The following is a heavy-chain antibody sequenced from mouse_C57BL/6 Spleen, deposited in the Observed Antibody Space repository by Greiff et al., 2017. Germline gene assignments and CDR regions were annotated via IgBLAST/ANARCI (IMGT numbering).Heavy chain of an antibody. J-gene: IGHJ1*03. D-gene: IGHD1-1*01. CDR2: INYDGSST. V-gene: IGHV5-16*01. CDR3: ARALIYYYGSSFWYFEV. CDR1: GFTFSDYY. Sequence: EVKLVESEGGLVQPGSSMKLSCTASGFTFSDYYMAWVRQVPEKGLEWVANINYDGSSTYYLDSLKSRFIISRDNAKNILYLQMSSLKSEDTATYYCARALIYYYGSSFWYFEVWGTGTTVTVSS.